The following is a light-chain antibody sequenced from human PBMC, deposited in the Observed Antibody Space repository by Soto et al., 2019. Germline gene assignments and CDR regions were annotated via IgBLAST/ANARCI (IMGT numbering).Light chain of an antibody. CDR1: SGHSSYI. CDR2: LEGSGSY. Sequence: QSVLTQSSSASASLGSSVKLTCTLSSGHSSYIIAWHQQQPGKAPRYLMKLEGSGSYNKGSGVPDRFSGSSSGADRYLTISNLQSEDEADYYCQSYDSSLSGSYVFGTGTKLTVL. CDR3: QSYDSSLSGSYV. J-gene: IGLJ1*01. V-gene: IGLV4-60*03.